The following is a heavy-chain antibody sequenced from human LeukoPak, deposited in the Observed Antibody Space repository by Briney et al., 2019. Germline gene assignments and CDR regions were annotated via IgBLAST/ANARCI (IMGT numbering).Heavy chain of an antibody. CDR1: GFTFSDYY. Sequence: GGSLRLSCAASGFTFSDYYMSWIRQAPGKGLEWVSYISSSGSTIYYADSVKGRFTISRDNAKNSLYLQMNSLREEDTAVYYCARMLEGYCSSTSCQKNNWFDPWGQGTLVTVSS. V-gene: IGHV3-11*01. CDR2: ISSSGSTI. J-gene: IGHJ5*02. CDR3: ARMLEGYCSSTSCQKNNWFDP. D-gene: IGHD2-2*01.